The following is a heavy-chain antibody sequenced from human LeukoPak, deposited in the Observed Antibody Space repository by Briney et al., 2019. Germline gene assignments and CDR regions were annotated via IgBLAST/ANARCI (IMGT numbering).Heavy chain of an antibody. J-gene: IGHJ5*02. D-gene: IGHD2-2*01. CDR3: ARDSGYCSSTSCYHGDNWFDP. Sequence: SETLSLTCTVSGGSISSYYWSWIRQPPGKGLEWIGYIYYSGSTNYNPSLKSRVTISVDTSKNQFSLKLSSVTAADTAVYYCARDSGYCSSTSCYHGDNWFDPWGQGTLVTVSS. V-gene: IGHV4-59*12. CDR1: GGSISSYY. CDR2: IYYSGST.